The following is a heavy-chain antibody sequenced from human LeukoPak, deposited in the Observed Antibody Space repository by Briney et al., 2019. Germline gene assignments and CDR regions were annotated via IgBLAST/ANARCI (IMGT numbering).Heavy chain of an antibody. J-gene: IGHJ4*02. CDR2: IWYDGSNK. V-gene: IGHV3-33*01. CDR1: GFTFSSYG. Sequence: GGSLRLSCAASGFTFSSYGMHWVRQAPGKGLEWVAVIWYDGSNKYYADSVKGRFTISRDNSKNTLYLQMNSLRAEDAAVYYCARVNRDGYNPFDYWGQGTLVTVSS. D-gene: IGHD5-24*01. CDR3: ARVNRDGYNPFDY.